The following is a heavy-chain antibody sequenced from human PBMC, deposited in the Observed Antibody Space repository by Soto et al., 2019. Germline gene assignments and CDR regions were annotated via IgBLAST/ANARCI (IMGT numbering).Heavy chain of an antibody. CDR2: MNPNSGNT. CDR3: ARAEPYSTSSPFDY. D-gene: IGHD6-6*01. J-gene: IGHJ4*02. V-gene: IGHV1-8*01. Sequence: QVQLVQSGAEVKKPGASVKVSCKTSGYTFTNYNINWVRQATGQGLDCLGWMNPNSGNTGYAQKFQGRVTMTRHTSITTAYMELSTLRSWATAVYYCARAEPYSTSSPFDYWGQGTLVTVSS. CDR1: GYTFTNYN.